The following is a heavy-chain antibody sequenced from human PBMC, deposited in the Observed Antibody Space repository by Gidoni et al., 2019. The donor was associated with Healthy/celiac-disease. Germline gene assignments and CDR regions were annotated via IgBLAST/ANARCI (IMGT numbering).Heavy chain of an antibody. CDR1: GGSISSYY. Sequence: QVQLQESGPGLVQPSETLSLTCTVSGGSISSYYWSWIRQPPGKGLEWIGYIYYSGSTNYNPSLKSRVTISVDTSKNQFSLKLSSVTAADTAVYYCARARGARYYFDYWGQGTLVTVSS. J-gene: IGHJ4*02. D-gene: IGHD1-26*01. CDR3: ARARGARYYFDY. CDR2: IYYSGST. V-gene: IGHV4-59*01.